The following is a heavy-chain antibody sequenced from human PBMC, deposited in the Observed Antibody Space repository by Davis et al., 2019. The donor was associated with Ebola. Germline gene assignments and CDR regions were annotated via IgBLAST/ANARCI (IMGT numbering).Heavy chain of an antibody. CDR3: ARDRSNYGGNSGYVY. D-gene: IGHD4-23*01. CDR1: GFTFSSYA. CDR2: ISGSGGST. J-gene: IGHJ4*02. Sequence: GESLKISCAASGFTFSSYAMSWVRQAPGKGLEWVSCISGSGGSTEYADSAKGRLTISRDNAKNTLYLQMNSLRAEDTAVYYCARDRSNYGGNSGYVYWGQGTLVTVSS. V-gene: IGHV3-23*01.